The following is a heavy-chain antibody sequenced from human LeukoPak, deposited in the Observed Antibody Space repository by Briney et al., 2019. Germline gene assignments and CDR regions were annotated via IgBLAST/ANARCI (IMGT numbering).Heavy chain of an antibody. CDR1: GYTFTTYW. V-gene: IGHV5-51*01. CDR3: ATHPEHDGYSRGWVDS. Sequence: GESLKISCKGSGYTFTTYWISWVRQMPGKGLEWMGIIYPGNSDTTYSPSFQGHVTISVDKSISTAYLQWSSLKASDTAVYYCATHPEHDGYSRGWVDSWGQGTLVTVSS. D-gene: IGHD6-19*01. CDR2: IYPGNSDT. J-gene: IGHJ4*02.